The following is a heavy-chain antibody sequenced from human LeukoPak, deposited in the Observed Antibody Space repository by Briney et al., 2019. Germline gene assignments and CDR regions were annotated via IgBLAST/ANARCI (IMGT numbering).Heavy chain of an antibody. V-gene: IGHV3-73*01. J-gene: IGHJ5*02. D-gene: IGHD6-13*01. CDR3: TSQAGYSSSWKT. Sequence: GGSLRLSCEASGFTFSGSAMHWVRQAPGKGLEWVGRLRSKANYYATHYAASVRGRFTISRDDSKNTRYLEMNSLKVEDTAVYYCTSQAGYSSSWKTWGQGTLVTVSS. CDR1: GFTFSGSA. CDR2: LRSKANYYAT.